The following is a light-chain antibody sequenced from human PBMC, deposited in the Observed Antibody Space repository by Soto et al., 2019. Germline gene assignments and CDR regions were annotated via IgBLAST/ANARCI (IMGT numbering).Light chain of an antibody. CDR3: TSYTSSSTLHVL. J-gene: IGLJ3*02. CDR2: EVT. CDR1: ISDVGGYNY. V-gene: IGLV2-14*01. Sequence: QSALTQPASVSGSPGQSITISCTGPISDVGGYNYVSWFQQHPGKAPKLLIYEVTNRPSGVSNRFSGSKSGNTASLTISGLQAEDEADYYCTSYTSSSTLHVLFGGGTKVTVL.